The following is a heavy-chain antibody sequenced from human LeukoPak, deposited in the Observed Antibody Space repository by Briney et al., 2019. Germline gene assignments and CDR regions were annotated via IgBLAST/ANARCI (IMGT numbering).Heavy chain of an antibody. Sequence: GASVKVSCKASGYTFTDYYMHWVRQAPGKGLEWMGRVDPEDGETIYAEKFQGRVTITADTSTDTAYMELSSLRSEDTAVYYCATESGSGWYYFDYWGQGTLVTVSS. CDR2: VDPEDGET. J-gene: IGHJ4*02. CDR3: ATESGSGWYYFDY. CDR1: GYTFTDYY. V-gene: IGHV1-69-2*01. D-gene: IGHD6-19*01.